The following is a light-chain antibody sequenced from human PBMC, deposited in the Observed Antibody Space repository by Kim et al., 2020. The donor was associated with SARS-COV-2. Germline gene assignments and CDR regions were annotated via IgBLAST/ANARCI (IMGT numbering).Light chain of an antibody. CDR2: RDS. CDR3: QAWDSSTAD. J-gene: IGLJ2*01. V-gene: IGLV3-1*01. CDR1: KLGDKY. Sequence: SYELTQPPSVSVALGQTASITCWGDKLGDKYAYWYQQKPGQAPVLVIYRDSNRPSGIPERFSGSNSGNTATLTISGAQAGDEADYYCQAWDSSTADFGGG.